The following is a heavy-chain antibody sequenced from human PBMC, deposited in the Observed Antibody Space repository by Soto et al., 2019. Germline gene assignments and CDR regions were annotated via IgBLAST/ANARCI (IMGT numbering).Heavy chain of an antibody. CDR2: ISSSSSYI. D-gene: IGHD1-20*01. J-gene: IGHJ5*02. Sequence: GGSLRLSCAASGFTFSSYSMNWVRQAPGKGLEWVSSISSSSSYIYYADSVKGRFTISRDNAKNSLYLQMNSLRAEDTAVYYCARDLITGTTGGWFDPWGQGTLVTVSP. CDR3: ARDLITGTTGGWFDP. CDR1: GFTFSSYS. V-gene: IGHV3-21*01.